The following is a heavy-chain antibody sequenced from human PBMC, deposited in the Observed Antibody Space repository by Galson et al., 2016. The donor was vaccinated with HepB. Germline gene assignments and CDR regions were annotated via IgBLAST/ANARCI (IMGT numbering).Heavy chain of an antibody. CDR3: ARESSSWTCFDL. CDR2: ISGSGNTK. CDR1: GFTFSDHY. V-gene: IGHV3-11*01. Sequence: SLRLSCAGSGFTFSDHYVSWIRQAPGEGLEWISYISGSGNTKYYADSVKGRSTVSRDNAKNTMYLQLNSLRVEDTAIYYCARESSSWTCFDLWGQGTLVTVSS. D-gene: IGHD6-13*01. J-gene: IGHJ5*02.